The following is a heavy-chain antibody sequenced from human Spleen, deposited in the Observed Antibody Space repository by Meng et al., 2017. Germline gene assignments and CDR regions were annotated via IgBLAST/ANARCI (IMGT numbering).Heavy chain of an antibody. CDR2: INFDGRST. D-gene: IGHD3-9*01. Sequence: GESLKISCAASGFSFNRYWMHWVRQGPGKGLVWVSRINFDGRSTTYADSVKGRFTISRDDAKNTVYLQMNSLRAEDTAVYYCARDADWVIFDHWGQGALVTVSS. CDR1: GFSFNRYW. J-gene: IGHJ4*02. V-gene: IGHV3-74*03. CDR3: ARDADWVIFDH.